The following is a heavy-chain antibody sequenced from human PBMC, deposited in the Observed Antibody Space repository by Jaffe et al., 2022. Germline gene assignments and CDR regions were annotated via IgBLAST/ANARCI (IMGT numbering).Heavy chain of an antibody. CDR1: GYTFTSYY. D-gene: IGHD3-9*01. CDR3: ARFRPYYDILTGPGAFDY. J-gene: IGHJ4*02. CDR2: INPSGGST. V-gene: IGHV1-46*01. Sequence: QVQLVQSGAEVKKPGASVKVSCKASGYTFTSYYMHWVRQAPGQGLEWMGIINPSGGSTSYAQKFQGRVTMTRDTSTSTVYMELSSLRSEDTAVYYCARFRPYYDILTGPGAFDYWGQGTLVTVSS.